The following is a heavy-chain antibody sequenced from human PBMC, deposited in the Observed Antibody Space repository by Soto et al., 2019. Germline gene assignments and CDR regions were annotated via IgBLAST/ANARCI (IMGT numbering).Heavy chain of an antibody. J-gene: IGHJ4*02. CDR3: ARAREDYYDSSGYYYVDYFDY. D-gene: IGHD3-22*01. Sequence: SETLSLTCTVSGGSISSYYWSWIRQPPGKGLEWIGYIYYSGSTNYNPSLKSRVTISVDTSKNQFSLKLSSVTAADTAVYYCARAREDYYDSSGYYYVDYFDYWGQGTLVTVSS. V-gene: IGHV4-59*01. CDR1: GGSISSYY. CDR2: IYYSGST.